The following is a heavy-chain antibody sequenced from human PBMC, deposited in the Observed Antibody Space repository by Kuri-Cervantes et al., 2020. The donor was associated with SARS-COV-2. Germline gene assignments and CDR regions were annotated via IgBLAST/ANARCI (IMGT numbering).Heavy chain of an antibody. D-gene: IGHD6-6*01. CDR1: GFTFSSYS. CDR3: VRGSSSTYFDY. J-gene: IGHJ4*02. Sequence: GESLKISCAASGFTFSSYSMNWVRQAPGKGLEWVSSISSSSSYIYYADSVKGRFTISRDNAKNSLYLQMNSLRAEDTAAYYCVRGSSSTYFDYWGQGTLVTVSS. CDR2: ISSSSSYI. V-gene: IGHV3-21*01.